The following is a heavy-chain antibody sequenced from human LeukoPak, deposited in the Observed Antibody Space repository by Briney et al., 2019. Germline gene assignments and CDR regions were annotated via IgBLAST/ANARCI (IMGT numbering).Heavy chain of an antibody. Sequence: ASVKVSCKASGYTFTGYYMHWVRQAPGQGLEWMGWINPNSGGTNYAQKFQGRVTMTRDTSISTAYMELSRLRSDDTAVYYCARDPAYSSGYPGDYWGQGTLVTVSS. J-gene: IGHJ4*02. CDR2: INPNSGGT. CDR1: GYTFTGYY. V-gene: IGHV1-2*02. D-gene: IGHD3-22*01. CDR3: ARDPAYSSGYPGDY.